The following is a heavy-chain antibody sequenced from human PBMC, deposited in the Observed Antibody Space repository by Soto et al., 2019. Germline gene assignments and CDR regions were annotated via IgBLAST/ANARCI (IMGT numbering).Heavy chain of an antibody. CDR1: GFTFSSYA. CDR3: AKALNYYGSSKLIGWFDP. V-gene: IGHV3-23*01. Sequence: PGGSLRLSCAASGFTFSSYAMSWVRQAPGKGLEWVSAISGSGGSTYYADSVKGPSTISRDNSKNTLYLQMNSLRAEDTAVYYCAKALNYYGSSKLIGWFDPWGQGTLVTVSS. D-gene: IGHD3-10*01. CDR2: ISGSGGST. J-gene: IGHJ5*02.